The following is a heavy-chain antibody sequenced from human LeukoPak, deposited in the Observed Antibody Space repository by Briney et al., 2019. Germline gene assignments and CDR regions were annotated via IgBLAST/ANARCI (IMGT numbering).Heavy chain of an antibody. CDR3: ARSRTTVVTRDWFDP. CDR2: ISYDGSNK. J-gene: IGHJ5*02. Sequence: PGRSLRLSCAASGFTFSSYAMHWVRQAPGKGLEWVAVISYDGSNKYYADSVKGRFTISRDNSKNTLYLQMNSLRAEDTAVYYCARSRTTVVTRDWFDPWGQGTLVTVSS. V-gene: IGHV3-30-3*01. D-gene: IGHD4-23*01. CDR1: GFTFSSYA.